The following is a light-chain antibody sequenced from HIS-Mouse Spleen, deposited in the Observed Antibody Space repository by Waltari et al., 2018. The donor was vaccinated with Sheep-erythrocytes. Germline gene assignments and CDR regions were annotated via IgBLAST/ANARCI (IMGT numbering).Light chain of an antibody. CDR1: QSVSST. CDR3: QQYNNWPPPYT. CDR2: GAS. V-gene: IGKV3-15*01. Sequence: EIVMTQSPATLSVSPGERATLSCRASQSVSSTVAWYQQKPGQAPRLLIYGASTRATGIPARFSGSGSGTEFTLTISSMQSEDFAVYYCQQYNNWPPPYTFGQGTKLEIK. J-gene: IGKJ2*01.